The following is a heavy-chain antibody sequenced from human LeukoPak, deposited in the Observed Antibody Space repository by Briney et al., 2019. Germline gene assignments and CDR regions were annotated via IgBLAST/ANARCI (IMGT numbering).Heavy chain of an antibody. D-gene: IGHD3-10*01. CDR1: GFTVSSNY. CDR2: IYSGGST. V-gene: IGHV3-66*02. Sequence: GGSLRLSCAASGFTVSSNYMSWVRQAPGKGLGWVSVIYSGGSTYYADSVKGRFTISRDNSKNTLYLQMNSLRAEDTAVYYCAREGYYGSGSKRVSFFDYWGQGTLVTVSS. CDR3: AREGYYGSGSKRVSFFDY. J-gene: IGHJ4*02.